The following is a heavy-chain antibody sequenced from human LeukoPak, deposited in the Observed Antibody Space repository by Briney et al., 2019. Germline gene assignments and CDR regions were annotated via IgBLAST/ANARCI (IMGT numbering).Heavy chain of an antibody. CDR2: ISPDGSDT. Sequence: GGSLRLSCAASGFTFSYYWMYWVRQAPGKGPMWVSRISPDGSDTNYADSVKGRFTISRDNAKSMLYLQMNSLKPEDTAVYYCARDLSVPWGQGAPVTVSS. CDR3: ARDLSVP. V-gene: IGHV3-74*01. CDR1: GFTFSYYW. J-gene: IGHJ1*01. D-gene: IGHD3-3*01.